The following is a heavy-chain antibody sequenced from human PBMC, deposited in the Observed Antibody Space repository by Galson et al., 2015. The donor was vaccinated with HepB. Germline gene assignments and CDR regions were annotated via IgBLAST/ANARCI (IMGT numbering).Heavy chain of an antibody. Sequence: SVKVSCKASGYTFTSYDINWVRQATGQGLEWMGWMNPNSGNTGYAQKFQGRVTMTRNTSISTAYMELSSLRSEDTAVYYCARGQRKYYDFWSGYYTSYYYYYMDVWGKGTTVTVSS. CDR1: GYTFTSYD. CDR3: ARGQRKYYDFWSGYYTSYYYYYMDV. D-gene: IGHD3-3*01. V-gene: IGHV1-8*01. CDR2: MNPNSGNT. J-gene: IGHJ6*03.